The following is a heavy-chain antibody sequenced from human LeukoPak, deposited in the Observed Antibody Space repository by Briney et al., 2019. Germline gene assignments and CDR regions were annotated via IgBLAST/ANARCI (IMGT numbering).Heavy chain of an antibody. Sequence: GESLKISWKGSGYSFTSYWNGWGRPLPGKGVWWMGIIYPGDSDTRYSPSFQGQVTISADKIISTAYLQWSMRKASDTAYYYCGSGCSNTSCYKGDYFDCWGQGTLVTVS. J-gene: IGHJ4*02. CDR2: IYPGDSDT. CDR3: GSGCSNTSCYKGDYFDC. V-gene: IGHV5-51*01. D-gene: IGHD2-2*02. CDR1: GYSFTSYW.